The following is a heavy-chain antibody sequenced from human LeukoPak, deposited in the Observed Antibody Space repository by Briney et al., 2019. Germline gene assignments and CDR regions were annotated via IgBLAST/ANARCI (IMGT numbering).Heavy chain of an antibody. CDR3: ARKRSGSSSAYYYYYYMDV. V-gene: IGHV4-34*01. D-gene: IGHD6-6*01. Sequence: PSETLSPTCAVYGGSFSGYYWSWIRQPPGKGLEWIGEINHSGSTNYNPSLKSRVTISVDTSMNQFSLKLGSVTAADTAVYYCARKRSGSSSAYYYYYYMDVWGKGTTVTVSS. J-gene: IGHJ6*03. CDR1: GGSFSGYY. CDR2: INHSGST.